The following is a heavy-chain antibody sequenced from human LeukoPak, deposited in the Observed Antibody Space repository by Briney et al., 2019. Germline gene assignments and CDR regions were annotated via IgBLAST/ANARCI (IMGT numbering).Heavy chain of an antibody. CDR3: ARRPLYTTHLEPFFAS. CDR1: GGSVSSADYY. V-gene: IGHV4-30-4*01. CDR2: ISYTGTT. Sequence: SETLSLTCTVSGGSVSSADYYWNWIRQPPGKGLERIGYISYTGTTFYSPLLRSRVTFSIDTSNNQFSLNLKSVTAADTALFYCARRPLYTTHLEPFFASWGQATLVIVSS. D-gene: IGHD3-16*01. J-gene: IGHJ4*02.